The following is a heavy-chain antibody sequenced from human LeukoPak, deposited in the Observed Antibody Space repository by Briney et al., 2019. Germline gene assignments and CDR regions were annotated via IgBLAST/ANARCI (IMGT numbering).Heavy chain of an antibody. J-gene: IGHJ4*02. CDR2: ISGDGTRT. D-gene: IGHD3-16*01. Sequence: PGGSLSLSWEASGLSFGSYALTWARQAPGKGLEWVSAISGDGTRTYYADSVKGRFTISRDNSKNTLYLEMSSLRVEDTAIYYCAKWPKGAMDYFDYWGQGTLVTVSS. V-gene: IGHV3-23*01. CDR1: GLSFGSYA. CDR3: AKWPKGAMDYFDY.